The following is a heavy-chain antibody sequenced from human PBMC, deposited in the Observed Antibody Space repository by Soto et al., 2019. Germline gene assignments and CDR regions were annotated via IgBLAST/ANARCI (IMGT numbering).Heavy chain of an antibody. J-gene: IGHJ6*02. CDR1: GGTFSSYA. CDR2: IIPIFGTA. D-gene: IGHD2-15*01. V-gene: IGHV1-69*13. CDR3: ASHGYCSGGSCHIYYYYGMDV. Sequence: SVKVSCKASGGTFSSYAISWVRQAPGQGLEWMGGIIPIFGTANYAQKFQGRVTITADESTSTAYMELSSLRSEDTAVYYCASHGYCSGGSCHIYYYYGMDVWGQGTTVTVS.